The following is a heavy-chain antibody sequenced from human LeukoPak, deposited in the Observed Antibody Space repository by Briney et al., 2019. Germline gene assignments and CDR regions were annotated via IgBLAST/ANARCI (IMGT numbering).Heavy chain of an antibody. CDR2: TNPDGSST. CDR1: GFTFSSYW. J-gene: IGHJ4*02. CDR3: ARGRGYSSGWYSFDY. V-gene: IGHV3-74*01. Sequence: GGSLRLSCVASGFTFSSYWIHWVRQAPGKGLLWVSRTNPDGSSTTYADSVRGRFTISRDNAKNTLYLQMNSLRAEDTAVYYCARGRGYSSGWYSFDYWGQGTLVTVSS. D-gene: IGHD6-19*01.